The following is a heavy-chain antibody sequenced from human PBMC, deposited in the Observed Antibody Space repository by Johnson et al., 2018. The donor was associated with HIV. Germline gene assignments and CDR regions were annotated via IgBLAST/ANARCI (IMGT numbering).Heavy chain of an antibody. D-gene: IGHD3-3*01. CDR1: GFTVSSNY. Sequence: VQLVESGGGLIQPGGSLRLSCAASGFTVSSNYMNWVRQAPGKGLEWVSVIYSGGSTYYADSVKGRFTISRDNSKNTLYLQMNSLRAEDTAVYYCARQAPGVTIFGVGGAFDIWGQGTMVTVSS. CDR2: IYSGGST. J-gene: IGHJ3*02. CDR3: ARQAPGVTIFGVGGAFDI. V-gene: IGHV3-53*01.